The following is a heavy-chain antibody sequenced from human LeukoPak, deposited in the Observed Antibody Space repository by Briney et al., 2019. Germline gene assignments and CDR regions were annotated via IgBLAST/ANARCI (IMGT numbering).Heavy chain of an antibody. D-gene: IGHD3-22*01. J-gene: IGHJ4*02. CDR3: ARDGYYDSSNDFDY. Sequence: GGSLRLSCAASGFTFSSYSMNWVRQAPGKGLEWVSSISSSNSYIYYADSVKGRLTISRDNAKNSLYLQMNSLRAEDTAVYYCARDGYYDSSNDFDYWGQGTLVTVSS. CDR1: GFTFSSYS. CDR2: ISSSNSYI. V-gene: IGHV3-21*01.